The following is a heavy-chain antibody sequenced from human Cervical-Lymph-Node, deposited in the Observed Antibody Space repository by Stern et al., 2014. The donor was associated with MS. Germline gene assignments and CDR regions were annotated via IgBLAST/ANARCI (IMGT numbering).Heavy chain of an antibody. J-gene: IGHJ5*02. CDR2: INPNSGET. CDR3: ARGVGGTWIQTWLHWFDP. V-gene: IGHV1-8*01. D-gene: IGHD5-18*01. CDR1: GYVFTSND. Sequence: QVQLVQSGAELKKPGASVKVSCKASGYVFTSNDINWVRQAPGQGLEWMGWINPNSGETGSAQKFQGRVTMTRDIARKTAYMEVNSLTSEDTAVYYCARGVGGTWIQTWLHWFDPWGQGTLVTVSS.